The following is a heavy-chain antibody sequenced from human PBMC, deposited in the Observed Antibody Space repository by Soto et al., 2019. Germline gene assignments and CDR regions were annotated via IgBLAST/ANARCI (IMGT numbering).Heavy chain of an antibody. J-gene: IGHJ4*02. D-gene: IGHD3-16*01. V-gene: IGHV1-69*06. CDR2: IIIVFGTT. Sequence: QVQLLQSGAEVKKPGSSVKVSCKASGGTFSSYGVSWVRQAPGQGLEWVGSIIIVFGTTNYARKFQGRVTITADKSTRTADMELTNLRSDDTAVYFCATDLRPGEFCLDSWGQGTRVTVSS. CDR1: GGTFSSYG. CDR3: ATDLRPGEFCLDS.